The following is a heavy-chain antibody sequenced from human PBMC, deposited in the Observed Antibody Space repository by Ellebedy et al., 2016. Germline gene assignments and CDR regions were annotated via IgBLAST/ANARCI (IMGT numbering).Heavy chain of an antibody. Sequence: ASVKVSXKASGYTFTSYDINWVRQATGQGLEWMGWMNPNSGNTGYAQKFQGRVTMTRNTSISTAYMELSSLRSEDTAVYYCAREGVVVVAAGVNWFDPWGQGTLVTVSS. CDR2: MNPNSGNT. J-gene: IGHJ5*02. CDR3: AREGVVVVAAGVNWFDP. CDR1: GYTFTSYD. D-gene: IGHD2-15*01. V-gene: IGHV1-8*01.